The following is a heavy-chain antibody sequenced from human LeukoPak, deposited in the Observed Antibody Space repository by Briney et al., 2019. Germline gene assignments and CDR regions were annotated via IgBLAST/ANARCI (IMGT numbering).Heavy chain of an antibody. CDR1: GGSFTFTSHA. Sequence: SMKDSCKASGGSFTFTSHAISWVRQAPGQGLEWMGGLIPIYGSANYAQKFQGRLTITSDESTRTVYMELSSLRPEDSAVHYCAGFFYDNSGDAFDIWGQGTMVTVSS. CDR3: AGFFYDNSGDAFDI. D-gene: IGHD3-22*01. CDR2: LIPIYGSA. J-gene: IGHJ3*02. V-gene: IGHV1-69*13.